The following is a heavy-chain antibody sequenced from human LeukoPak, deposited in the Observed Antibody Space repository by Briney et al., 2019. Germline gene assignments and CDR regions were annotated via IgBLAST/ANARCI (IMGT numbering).Heavy chain of an antibody. J-gene: IGHJ4*02. CDR3: ARVGGYGSGKGYFDY. D-gene: IGHD3-10*01. Sequence: GGSLRLSCAASGFTFSSYWMSWVRQAPGKGLERVANIKQDGSEKYYVDSVKGRFTISRDNAKNSLYLQMNSLRAEDTAVYYCARVGGYGSGKGYFDYWGQGTLVTVSS. CDR1: GFTFSSYW. V-gene: IGHV3-7*01. CDR2: IKQDGSEK.